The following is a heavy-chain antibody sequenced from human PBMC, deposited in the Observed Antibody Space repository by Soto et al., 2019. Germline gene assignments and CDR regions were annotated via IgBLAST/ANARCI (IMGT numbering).Heavy chain of an antibody. Sequence: EVQLVESGGGLVQPGGSLRLSCAASGFTFSYYWMHWVRQAPGKGLVWVSRIHSDGSSTTYADFVKGRFIISRDNARNTVDLQMNSVRVEDTAVYYCVRGDRGAFDLWGQGTVVTVSS. CDR3: VRGDRGAFDL. V-gene: IGHV3-74*01. J-gene: IGHJ3*01. CDR2: IHSDGSST. D-gene: IGHD1-26*01. CDR1: GFTFSYYW.